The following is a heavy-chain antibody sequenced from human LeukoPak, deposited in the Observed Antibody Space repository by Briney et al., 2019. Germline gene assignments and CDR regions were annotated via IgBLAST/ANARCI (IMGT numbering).Heavy chain of an antibody. J-gene: IGHJ4*02. CDR1: GFTFSSYS. CDR2: ITASGTAM. CDR3: AKSAYYDASGYYREYYFDY. Sequence: QPGGSLRLSCAASGFTFSSYSMNWVRQAPGKGLEWVSHITASGTAMFYADSVKGRFTISRDKTKNTLYLQMNSLRAEDTAVYYCAKSAYYDASGYYREYYFDYWGQGTLVTVSS. D-gene: IGHD3-22*01. V-gene: IGHV3-23*01.